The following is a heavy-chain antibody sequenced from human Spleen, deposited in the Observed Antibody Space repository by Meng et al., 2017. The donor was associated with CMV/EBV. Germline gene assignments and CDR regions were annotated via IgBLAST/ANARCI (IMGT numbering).Heavy chain of an antibody. CDR1: GYSFSTFD. J-gene: IGHJ6*02. Sequence: ASVKVSCKASGYSFSTFDFNWVRQANGQGLEWVGWMTPNGGDTGLAQRFQGRVTMTGDTLTSTAYMELSGLRAEDTAVYYCARGNIAGAGYYDSYALDVWGQGTTVTVSS. CDR2: MTPNGGDT. CDR3: ARGNIAGAGYYDSYALDV. V-gene: IGHV1-8*01. D-gene: IGHD6-19*01.